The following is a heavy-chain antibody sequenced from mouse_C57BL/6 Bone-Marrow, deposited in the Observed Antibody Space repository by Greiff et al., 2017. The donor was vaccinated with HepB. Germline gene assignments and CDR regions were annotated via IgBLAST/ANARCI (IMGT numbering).Heavy chain of an antibody. V-gene: IGHV1-5*01. CDR1: GYTFTSYW. CDR3: TRSSPYYYGSRPAWFAY. D-gene: IGHD1-1*01. J-gene: IGHJ3*01. Sequence: VQLQQSGTVLARPGASVKMSCKTSGYTFTSYWMHWVKQRPGQGLEWIGAIYPGNSDTSYNQKFKGKAKLTAVTSASTAYMELSSLTNEDSAVYYCTRSSPYYYGSRPAWFAYWGQGTLVTVSA. CDR2: IYPGNSDT.